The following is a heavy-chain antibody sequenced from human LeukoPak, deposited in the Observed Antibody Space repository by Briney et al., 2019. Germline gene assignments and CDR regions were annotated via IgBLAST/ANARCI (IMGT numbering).Heavy chain of an antibody. Sequence: GGSLRLSCAASGFSFSDYYMSWMRQAPGKGREWLSYISTSSRIIYYTDSVKGRFTISRDNAKNSLYLQMNSLRAEDTAVYYCVRDGRYCGGDCYLDYWGQGTLVTVSS. CDR3: VRDGRYCGGDCYLDY. V-gene: IGHV3-11*04. J-gene: IGHJ4*02. CDR2: ISTSSRII. D-gene: IGHD2-21*01. CDR1: GFSFSDYY.